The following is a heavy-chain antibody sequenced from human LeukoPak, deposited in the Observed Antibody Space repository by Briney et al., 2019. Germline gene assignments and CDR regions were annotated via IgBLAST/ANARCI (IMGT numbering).Heavy chain of an antibody. Sequence: GGALRLSCAASGFAFSNYWMSWVRRAPGKGGEGGANIKQDGSEKYSVDSVKGRFTISRDNAKNSLSLQMNSLRAEDTAVYYCARDQNYDFWSGYFYYYGMDVWGQGTTVTVSS. CDR1: GFAFSNYW. CDR2: IKQDGSEK. CDR3: ARDQNYDFWSGYFYYYGMDV. D-gene: IGHD3-3*01. V-gene: IGHV3-7*01. J-gene: IGHJ6*02.